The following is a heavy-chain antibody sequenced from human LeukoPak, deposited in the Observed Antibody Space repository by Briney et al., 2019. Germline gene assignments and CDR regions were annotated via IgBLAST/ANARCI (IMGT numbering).Heavy chain of an antibody. J-gene: IGHJ6*03. CDR3: ARSELGYYNYYMDV. CDR2: ISGSGGST. Sequence: PGGSLRLSCAASGFTFSSYAMSWVRQAPGKGLEWVSAISGSGGSTYYADSVKGRFTISRDNARNSLYLQMNSLRAEDTGVYYCARSELGYYNYYMDVWGKGTTVTVSS. CDR1: GFTFSSYA. V-gene: IGHV3-23*01. D-gene: IGHD7-27*01.